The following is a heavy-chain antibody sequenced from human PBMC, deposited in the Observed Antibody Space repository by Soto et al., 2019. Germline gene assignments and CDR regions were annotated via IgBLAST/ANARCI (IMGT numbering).Heavy chain of an antibody. Sequence: PSETLSLTCTVSGGSISSSSYYWGWVRRAPGKGLEWVSSISSSSSFIYSAGSVKGRFTISRDNAKNSLYLQMNSLRAEDTAVYYCAVGEETGTPYFANWGQGTLVTVSS. CDR3: AVGEETGTPYFAN. CDR1: GGSISSSSYY. J-gene: IGHJ4*02. V-gene: IGHV3-21*01. D-gene: IGHD1-7*01. CDR2: ISSSSSFI.